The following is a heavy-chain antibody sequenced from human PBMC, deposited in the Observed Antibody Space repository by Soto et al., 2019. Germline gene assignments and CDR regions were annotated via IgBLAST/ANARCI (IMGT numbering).Heavy chain of an antibody. J-gene: IGHJ4*02. Sequence: GGSLRLSCAASGFTFSSYAMSWVRQAPGKGLEWVSAISGSGGSTYYADSVKGRFTISRDNSKNTLYLQMNSLRAEDTAVYYCAKVKSVGYSKGIDYWGQGTLVTVSS. CDR1: GFTFSSYA. D-gene: IGHD4-4*01. CDR2: ISGSGGST. V-gene: IGHV3-23*01. CDR3: AKVKSVGYSKGIDY.